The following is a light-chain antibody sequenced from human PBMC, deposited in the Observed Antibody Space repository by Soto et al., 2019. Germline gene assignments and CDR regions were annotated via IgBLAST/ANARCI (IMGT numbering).Light chain of an antibody. CDR3: NSYTSSSTGV. V-gene: IGLV2-14*01. J-gene: IGLJ3*02. Sequence: QSVLTQPASVSGSPGQSITISCTGTSSDFGVYNYISWYQQHPGKAPKLMIYEVSNRPSGVSIRFSGSRSGNTASLTISGLQAEDEADYYCNSYTSSSTGVFGGGTKLTVL. CDR1: SSDFGVYNY. CDR2: EVS.